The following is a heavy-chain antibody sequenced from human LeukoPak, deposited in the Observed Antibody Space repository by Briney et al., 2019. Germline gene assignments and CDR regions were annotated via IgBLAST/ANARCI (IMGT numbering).Heavy chain of an antibody. Sequence: SVTLSLTCTVSGGSIGSGNYYWSWIRQPAGKGLEWIGRIFTSGSTNYNPSLKSRVTISVDTSKNQFSLKLSSVTAADTAVYYCARRSGQPYNWFDPWGQGTLVTVSS. CDR1: GGSIGSGNYY. J-gene: IGHJ5*02. V-gene: IGHV4-61*02. CDR3: ARRSGQPYNWFDP. CDR2: IFTSGST. D-gene: IGHD3-10*01.